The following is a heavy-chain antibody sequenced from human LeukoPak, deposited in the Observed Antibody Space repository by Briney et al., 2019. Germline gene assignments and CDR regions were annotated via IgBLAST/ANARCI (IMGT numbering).Heavy chain of an antibody. CDR2: IRYDGSKK. D-gene: IGHD3-10*01. CDR3: AKAPGVLWFGELLKFDY. Sequence: GGSLRLSCAASGFTFSSYGMHWVRQAPGKGLEWAAFIRYDGSKKYYADSVKGRFTISRDNSKNTLYLQMNSLRAEDTAVYYCAKAPGVLWFGELLKFDYWGQGTLVTVSS. CDR1: GFTFSSYG. V-gene: IGHV3-30*02. J-gene: IGHJ4*02.